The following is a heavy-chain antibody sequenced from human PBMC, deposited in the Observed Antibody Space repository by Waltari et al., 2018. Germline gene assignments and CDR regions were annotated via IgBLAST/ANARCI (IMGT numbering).Heavy chain of an antibody. D-gene: IGHD3-22*01. CDR2: INWNSGSI. Sequence: EVQLVESGGGLVLPGWSLRLLCSVSGLPFADFDMLLVRQAPGKGLEWVSGINWNSGSIGYGDSVKGRFTISRDNARNSLYLQMNRLTTEDTAVYYCAKKNDEVFDRNGLVYDAFDMWGQGTMVTVSS. CDR1: GLPFADFD. CDR3: AKKNDEVFDRNGLVYDAFDM. V-gene: IGHV3-9*01. J-gene: IGHJ3*02.